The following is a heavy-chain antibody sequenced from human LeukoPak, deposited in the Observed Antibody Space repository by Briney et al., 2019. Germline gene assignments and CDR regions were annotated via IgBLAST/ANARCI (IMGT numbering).Heavy chain of an antibody. D-gene: IGHD1-1*01. J-gene: IGHJ4*02. Sequence: KSGGSLRLSCAASEVTLNNAWMSWVRQAPGKGLEWVGRIKSKTHDETTDYGTPVKGRFTISRDDSKNTLYLQMNSLETEDTAVYYCTTDGYGVSWNALDWWGQGILVTVSS. CDR2: IKSKTHDETT. V-gene: IGHV3-15*01. CDR3: TTDGYGVSWNALDW. CDR1: EVTLNNAW.